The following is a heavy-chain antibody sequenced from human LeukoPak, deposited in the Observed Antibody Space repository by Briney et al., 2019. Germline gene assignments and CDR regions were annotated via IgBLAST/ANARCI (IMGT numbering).Heavy chain of an antibody. D-gene: IGHD3-22*01. V-gene: IGHV3-53*01. CDR1: GFTVSSNY. J-gene: IGHJ4*02. Sequence: GGSLRLSCAASGFTVSSNYMSWVSQAPGKGLEWVSIIYSGGITYYADSVKGRFTISRDNSKNTLYLQMNSLRAEDTAVYHCARGLFYYHSGGPHPFDYWGQGTLVTVSS. CDR3: ARGLFYYHSGGPHPFDY. CDR2: IYSGGIT.